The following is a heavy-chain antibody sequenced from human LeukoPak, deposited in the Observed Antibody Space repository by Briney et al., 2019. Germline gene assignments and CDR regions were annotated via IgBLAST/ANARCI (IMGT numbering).Heavy chain of an antibody. Sequence: GRSLRLSCAASGFTFSSYAMPWVRQAPGKGLEWVAVISYDGSNKYYADSVKGRFTISRDNSKNTLYLQMNSLRAGDTAVYYCARNRRQWLVMGGNWFDPWGQGTLVTVSS. CDR2: ISYDGSNK. CDR1: GFTFSSYA. CDR3: ARNRRQWLVMGGNWFDP. V-gene: IGHV3-30-3*01. D-gene: IGHD6-19*01. J-gene: IGHJ5*02.